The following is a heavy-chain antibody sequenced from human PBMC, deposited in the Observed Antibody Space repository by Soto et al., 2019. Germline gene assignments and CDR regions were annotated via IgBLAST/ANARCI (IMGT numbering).Heavy chain of an antibody. V-gene: IGHV3-23*01. Sequence: EVHLLESGGGLVQPGGSLRLSCTASGFTFTYYAFSWVRQAPGKGLEWVSAISANGQGIYYADSVRGRFTISRDNSKNTVFLHIDSLRAEDTAVYYCAKDRDYPRDPVHYWGQGTLVTVSS. CDR3: AKDRDYPRDPVHY. CDR2: ISANGQGI. CDR1: GFTFTYYA. J-gene: IGHJ4*02. D-gene: IGHD3-10*01.